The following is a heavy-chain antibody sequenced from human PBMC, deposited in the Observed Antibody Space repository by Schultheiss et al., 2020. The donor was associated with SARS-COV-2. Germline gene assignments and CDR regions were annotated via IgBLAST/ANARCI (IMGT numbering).Heavy chain of an antibody. D-gene: IGHD3-22*01. J-gene: IGHJ4*02. CDR1: GYTFTSYG. CDR3: ARGYYDSSGYYYFDY. V-gene: IGHV1-8*02. CDR2: MNPNSGNT. Sequence: ASVKVSCKASGYTFTSYGISWVRQAPGQGLEWMGWMNPNSGNTAYAQKFQGRVTMTRDTSTSTVYIELSSLRSEDTAVYYCARGYYDSSGYYYFDYWGQGTLVTVSS.